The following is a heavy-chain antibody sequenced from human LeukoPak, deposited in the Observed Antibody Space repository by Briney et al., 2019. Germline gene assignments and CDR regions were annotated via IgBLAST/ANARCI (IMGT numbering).Heavy chain of an antibody. D-gene: IGHD6-6*01. CDR2: ISGSTTTI. J-gene: IGHJ6*03. V-gene: IGHV3-48*02. Sequence: PGGSLRLSCAASGFTFSSYSMSWVRQAPGKGLEWISYISGSTTTIYYADSVKGRFTISRDNAKNSLYLQMNSLRDEDTAVYYCARGPRSSSSEYYYYYMDVWGKGTTVTVSS. CDR1: GFTFSSYS. CDR3: ARGPRSSSSEYYYYYMDV.